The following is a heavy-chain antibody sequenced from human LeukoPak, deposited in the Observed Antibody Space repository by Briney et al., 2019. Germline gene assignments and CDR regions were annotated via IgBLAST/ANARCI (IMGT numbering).Heavy chain of an antibody. CDR1: GGSFSGYY. CDR3: ARTQSYGSGSYYKSPRYFDY. D-gene: IGHD3-10*01. CDR2: INHSGST. J-gene: IGHJ4*02. Sequence: SETLSLTCAVYGGSFSGYYWSWTRQPPGKGLEWIGEINHSGSTNYNPSLKSRVTISVDTSKNQFSLKLSSVTAADTAVYYCARTQSYGSGSYYKSPRYFDYWGQGTLVTVSS. V-gene: IGHV4-34*01.